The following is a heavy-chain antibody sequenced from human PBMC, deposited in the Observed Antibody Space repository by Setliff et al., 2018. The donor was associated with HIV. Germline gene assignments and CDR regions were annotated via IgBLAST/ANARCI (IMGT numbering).Heavy chain of an antibody. CDR2: IYTSGST. V-gene: IGHV4-61*09. CDR3: ARELDSSGYQGYFQH. Sequence: SETLSLTCTVSGGSISSGSYYWSWIRQPAGKGLEWIGHIYTSGSTNYNPSLKSRVTISVDTSKNQFSLKLSSVTAADTAVHYCARELDSSGYQGYFQHWGQGTLVTVSS. D-gene: IGHD3-22*01. J-gene: IGHJ1*01. CDR1: GGSISSGSYY.